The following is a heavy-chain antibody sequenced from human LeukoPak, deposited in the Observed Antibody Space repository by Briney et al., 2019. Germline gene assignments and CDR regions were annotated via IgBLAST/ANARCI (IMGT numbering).Heavy chain of an antibody. V-gene: IGHV4-34*01. J-gene: IGHJ5*02. CDR3: ARARRIAVAGRRGANWFDP. D-gene: IGHD6-19*01. CDR1: GGSFSGYY. Sequence: PSETLSLTCAVYGGSFSGYYWSWIRQPPVKGLEWIGEINHSGSTNYNPSLKSRVTISVDTSKNQFSLKLSSVTAADTAVYYCARARRIAVAGRRGANWFDPWGQGTLVTVSS. CDR2: INHSGST.